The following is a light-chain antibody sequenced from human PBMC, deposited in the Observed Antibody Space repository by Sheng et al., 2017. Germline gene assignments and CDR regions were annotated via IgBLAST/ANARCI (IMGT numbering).Light chain of an antibody. Sequence: QSALTQPPSASGSPGQSVTISCTGTSSDVGGYNSVCWYQQHPGKAPKLMIYDVSNRPSGVPGRFSGSASGTSASLAITGLQAEDEADYFCQSYDISLNSGVFGGGTKLTVL. CDR1: SSDVGGYNS. CDR3: QSYDISLNSGV. V-gene: IGLV2-8*01. CDR2: DVS. J-gene: IGLJ3*02.